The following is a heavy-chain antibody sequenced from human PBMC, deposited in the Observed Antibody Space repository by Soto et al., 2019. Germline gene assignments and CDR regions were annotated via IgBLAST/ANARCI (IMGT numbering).Heavy chain of an antibody. CDR3: ARAAGYSYGYYYHYGMDV. J-gene: IGHJ6*02. CDR1: GYTFTGYY. D-gene: IGHD5-18*01. Sequence: GASVKVSCKASGYTFTGYYMHWVRQAPGQGLEWMGWINPNSGGTNYAQKFQGWVTMTRDTSISTAYMELSRLRSDDTAVYYCARAAGYSYGYYYHYGMDVWGQGTTVTVSS. V-gene: IGHV1-2*04. CDR2: INPNSGGT.